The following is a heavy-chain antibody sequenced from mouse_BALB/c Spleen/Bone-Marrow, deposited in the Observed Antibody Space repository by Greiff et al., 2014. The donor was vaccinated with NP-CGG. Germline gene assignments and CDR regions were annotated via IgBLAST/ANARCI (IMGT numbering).Heavy chain of an antibody. CDR2: ISYSGST. V-gene: IGHV3-2*02. Sequence: EVQLVESGPGLVKPSQSLSLTCTVTGYSITRDYAWNWIRQFTGNKLEWMGYISYSGSTTYNPSLKSRFSITRDTSKNQFFLQSNSVTTEDTATYYCARSSSYDYDVGFAYWGQGTLVTVSA. D-gene: IGHD2-4*01. CDR3: ARSSSYDYDVGFAY. CDR1: GYSITRDYA. J-gene: IGHJ3*01.